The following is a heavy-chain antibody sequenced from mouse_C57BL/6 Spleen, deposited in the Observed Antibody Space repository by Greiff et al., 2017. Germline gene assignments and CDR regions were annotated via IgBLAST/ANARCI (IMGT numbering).Heavy chain of an antibody. J-gene: IGHJ4*01. Sequence: EVQLQQSGPGLVKPSQSLSLTCSVTGYSITSGYYWNWIRQFPGNKLEWMGYISYDGSNNYNPSLKNRISITRATSKNQFFLKLNSVTTEDTATYYCANLYYGNYYAMDYWGQGTSVTVSS. CDR2: ISYDGSN. CDR1: GYSITSGYY. CDR3: ANLYYGNYYAMDY. V-gene: IGHV3-6*01. D-gene: IGHD2-1*01.